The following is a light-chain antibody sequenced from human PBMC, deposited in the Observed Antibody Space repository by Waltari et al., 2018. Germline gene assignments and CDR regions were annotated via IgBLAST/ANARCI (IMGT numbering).Light chain of an antibody. V-gene: IGKV3-15*01. J-gene: IGKJ1*01. CDR2: GAS. CDR3: QQYSNWPQT. CDR1: QSVSSS. Sequence: EIVLTQSPATLSLSPGERATLSCRASQSVSSSLAWYQQKPGQAPRLLIYGASSRATAIPDRFSGSGSGTDFTLTISSLEPEDFAVYYCQQYSNWPQTFGQGTKVGIK.